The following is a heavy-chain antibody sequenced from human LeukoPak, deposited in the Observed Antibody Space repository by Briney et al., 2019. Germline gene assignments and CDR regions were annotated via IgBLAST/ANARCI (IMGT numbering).Heavy chain of an antibody. CDR2: ITGSGAST. J-gene: IGHJ4*02. Sequence: GGSLRLSCTASGFTFNNYAMTWVRQAPGKGLEWVSAITGSGASTNYADSVKGRFTISGDNSKNTIYLQMNSLRAEDTAIYYCAKRSSISSGYFDFWGRGTLVTVSS. CDR3: AKRSSISSGYFDF. V-gene: IGHV3-23*01. D-gene: IGHD3-22*01. CDR1: GFTFNNYA.